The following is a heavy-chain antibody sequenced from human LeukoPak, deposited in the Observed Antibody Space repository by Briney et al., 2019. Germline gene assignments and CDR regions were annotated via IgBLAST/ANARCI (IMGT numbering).Heavy chain of an antibody. V-gene: IGHV4-31*03. CDR1: GASISSGGYY. CDR3: ATYSIAVAFQH. J-gene: IGHJ1*01. Sequence: SETLSLTCTVSGASISSGGYYWSWIRQHPGKGLEWIGYIFYSGSTYYNPSLKSRVTISVDTSKNQFSLKLSSVTAADTAVYYCATYSIAVAFQHWGQGTLVTVSS. D-gene: IGHD6-19*01. CDR2: IFYSGST.